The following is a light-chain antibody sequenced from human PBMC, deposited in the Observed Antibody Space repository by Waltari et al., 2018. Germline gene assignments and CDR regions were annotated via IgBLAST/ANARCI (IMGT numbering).Light chain of an antibody. CDR1: SGHSNYA. CDR3: RTGGFGIWV. V-gene: IGLV4-69*01. CDR2: VNSDGSN. Sequence: QLLLTQSPSASASLGASVKLTCTLSSGHSNYAIAWHQQQPDKGPRYGMKVNSDGSNIKGDGIPDRFAGSGSGAWRYLTISSRQAEDEADYYWRTGGFGIWVFGGGTKLTVL. J-gene: IGLJ3*02.